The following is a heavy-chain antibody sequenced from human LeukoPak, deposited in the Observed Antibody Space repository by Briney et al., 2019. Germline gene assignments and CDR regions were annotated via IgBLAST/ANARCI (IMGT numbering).Heavy chain of an antibody. Sequence: GESLQISCKGSGCSFTSYWIGWVRQMPGKGLEWMGIIYPGDSDTRYSPSFQGQVTISADKSISTAYLQWSSLKASDTAMYYCARHMGFYDILTGYYPPYYYYGMDVWGQGTTVTVSS. CDR1: GCSFTSYW. CDR3: ARHMGFYDILTGYYPPYYYYGMDV. CDR2: IYPGDSDT. D-gene: IGHD3-9*01. J-gene: IGHJ6*02. V-gene: IGHV5-51*01.